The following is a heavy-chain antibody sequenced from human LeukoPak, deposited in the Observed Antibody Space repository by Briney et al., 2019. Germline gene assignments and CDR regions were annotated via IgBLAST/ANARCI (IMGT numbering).Heavy chain of an antibody. Sequence: ASVKVSCKASGGTFSSYAISWVRQAPGQGLEWMGGIIPIFGTANYAQKFQGRVTITADESTSTAYMELSSLRSEDTAVYYCARAYVRTPYYYGSGSYRSDYWGQGTLVTVSS. CDR3: ARAYVRTPYYYGSGSYRSDY. D-gene: IGHD3-10*01. CDR1: GGTFSSYA. J-gene: IGHJ4*02. CDR2: IIPIFGTA. V-gene: IGHV1-69*13.